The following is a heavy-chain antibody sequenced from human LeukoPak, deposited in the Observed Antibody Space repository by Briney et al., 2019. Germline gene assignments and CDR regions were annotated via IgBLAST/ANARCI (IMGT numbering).Heavy chain of an antibody. CDR3: ARVETEYSSSWSPEYYFDY. Sequence: GSLRLSCAASGFTFSNYAMNWVRQAPGKGLEWVSSISSSSSYIYYADSVKGRFTISRDNAKNSLYLQMNSLRAEDTAVYYCARVETEYSSSWSPEYYFDYWGQGTLVTVSS. V-gene: IGHV3-21*01. D-gene: IGHD6-13*01. CDR2: ISSSSSYI. CDR1: GFTFSNYA. J-gene: IGHJ4*02.